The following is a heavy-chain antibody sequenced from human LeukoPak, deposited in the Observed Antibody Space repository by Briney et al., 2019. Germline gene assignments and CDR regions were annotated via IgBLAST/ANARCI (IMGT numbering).Heavy chain of an antibody. Sequence: SVKVSCKASGGTFISYAISWVRQAPGQGLEWMGRIIPIFGTANYAQKFQGRVTITTDESTSTAYMELSSLRSEDTAVYYCAVGDGDSSGSIREYFDYWGQGTLVTVSS. D-gene: IGHD3-22*01. J-gene: IGHJ4*02. V-gene: IGHV1-69*05. CDR3: AVGDGDSSGSIREYFDY. CDR1: GGTFISYA. CDR2: IIPIFGTA.